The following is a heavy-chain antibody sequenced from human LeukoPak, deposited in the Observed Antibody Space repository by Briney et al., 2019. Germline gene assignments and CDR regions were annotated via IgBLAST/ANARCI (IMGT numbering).Heavy chain of an antibody. D-gene: IGHD3-10*01. CDR2: IYYSGDD. V-gene: IGHV4-39*02. J-gene: IGHJ4*02. CDR3: ARDPLWFGELTDRQYYFDY. Sequence: SETLSLTCAVSGGSVTSSTHYWGWIRQPPGKGLEWIASIYYSGDDYYNPSLKSRATIFVGTSQSQFSLRLSSVTAADTAVYYCARDPLWFGELTDRQYYFDYWGQGTLVTVSS. CDR1: GGSVTSSTHY.